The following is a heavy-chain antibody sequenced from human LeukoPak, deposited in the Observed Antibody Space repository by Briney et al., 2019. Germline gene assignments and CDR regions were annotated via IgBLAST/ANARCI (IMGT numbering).Heavy chain of an antibody. Sequence: SETLSLTCAVYGGSFSGYYWSWIRQPPGKGLEWIGEINHSGSTNYNPSLKSRVTISVDTSKNQFSLKLSSVTAADTAVYYCARVPFERRFFEWLSPRFDPWGQGTLVTVSS. D-gene: IGHD3-3*01. CDR1: GGSFSGYY. V-gene: IGHV4-34*01. J-gene: IGHJ5*02. CDR3: ARVPFERRFFEWLSPRFDP. CDR2: INHSGST.